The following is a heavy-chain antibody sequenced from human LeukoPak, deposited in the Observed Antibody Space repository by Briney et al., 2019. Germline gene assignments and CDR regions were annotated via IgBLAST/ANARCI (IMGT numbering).Heavy chain of an antibody. J-gene: IGHJ4*02. CDR3: ARGTSTIHY. CDR1: GFTFSSYR. V-gene: IGHV3-48*01. CDR2: ISTSDSTI. Sequence: PGGSLRLSCAASGFTFSSYRMNWVRQGPGKGLEWVSYISTSDSTIYYADSVKGRFTISRDNAKNSLYLQMNSLRAEDTAVYYCARGTSTIHYWGQGTLVTVS. D-gene: IGHD5/OR15-5a*01.